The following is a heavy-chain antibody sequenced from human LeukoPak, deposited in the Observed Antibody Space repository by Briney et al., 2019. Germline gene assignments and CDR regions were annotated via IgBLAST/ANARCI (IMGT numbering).Heavy chain of an antibody. D-gene: IGHD3-3*01. Sequence: ASVKVSCKASGYTFTSYGISWVRQAPGQGLEWMGWMNPNSGTTDYAQKFQGRVTMTTNTSISTAYMELSSLRSEDTAVYYCARSNDFWSGHLKGYWFDPWGQGTLVTVSS. V-gene: IGHV1-8*02. CDR3: ARSNDFWSGHLKGYWFDP. CDR1: GYTFTSYG. J-gene: IGHJ5*02. CDR2: MNPNSGTT.